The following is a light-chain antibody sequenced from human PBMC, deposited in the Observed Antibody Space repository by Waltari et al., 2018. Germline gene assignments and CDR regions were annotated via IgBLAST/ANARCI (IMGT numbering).Light chain of an antibody. V-gene: IGLV2-14*01. CDR1: SGDIGRYNY. J-gene: IGLJ2*01. Sequence: QSALSQPASVSGSPGQSITISCPGTSGDIGRYNYLSWYQQHPGKAPQLMSFDVTNRPSGVSYLFAGSNSGNTASLTISGLQTEDEADYYCSSYRSTSTVVFGGGTKLTVL. CDR3: SSYRSTSTVV. CDR2: DVT.